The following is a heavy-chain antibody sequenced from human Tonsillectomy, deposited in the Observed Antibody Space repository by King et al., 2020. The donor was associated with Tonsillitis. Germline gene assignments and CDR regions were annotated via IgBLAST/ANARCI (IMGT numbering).Heavy chain of an antibody. D-gene: IGHD5-18*01. CDR3: TTQGWIQLWPYDY. CDR2: IKSKTDGGTT. J-gene: IGHJ4*02. CDR1: GFTFSNAW. Sequence: QLVQSGGGLVKPGGSLRLSCAASGFTFSNAWMSWVRQAPGKGLVWVGRIKSKTDGGTTDYAAPVKGRFTISRDDSKNTLYLQMNSLKTEDTAVYYCTTQGWIQLWPYDYWGQGTLVTVSS. V-gene: IGHV3-15*01.